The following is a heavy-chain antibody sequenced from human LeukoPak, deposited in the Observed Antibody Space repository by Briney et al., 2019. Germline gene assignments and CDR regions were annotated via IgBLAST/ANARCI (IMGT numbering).Heavy chain of an antibody. CDR2: IYYTEST. CDR1: GGSISKNY. CDR3: ARGYSFYAFDI. D-gene: IGHD2-21*01. Sequence: PSETLSLTCTVSGGSISKNYWRWIRQPPGKGLEWIGNIYYTESTNYNPSLKSRVTISIDTSKNQFSLKLSSVTAADTAVYYCARGYSFYAFDIWGQGTVVTVSS. V-gene: IGHV4-59*01. J-gene: IGHJ3*02.